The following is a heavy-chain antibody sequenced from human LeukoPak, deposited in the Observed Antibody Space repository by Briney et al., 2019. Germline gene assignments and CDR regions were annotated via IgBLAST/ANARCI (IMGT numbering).Heavy chain of an antibody. Sequence: SETLSLTCAVSGGSISSYYWSWIRQPPGKGLEWIGYIYYSGSTNYNPSLKSRVTISVDTSKNQFSLKLSSVTAADTAVYYCARQVTLTRRLDPWGQGTLVTVSS. V-gene: IGHV4-59*08. J-gene: IGHJ5*02. D-gene: IGHD2-21*02. CDR3: ARQVTLTRRLDP. CDR2: IYYSGST. CDR1: GGSISSYY.